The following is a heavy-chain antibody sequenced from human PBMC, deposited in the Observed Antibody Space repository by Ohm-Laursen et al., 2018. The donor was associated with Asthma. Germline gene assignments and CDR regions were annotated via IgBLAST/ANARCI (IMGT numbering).Heavy chain of an antibody. J-gene: IGHJ4*02. V-gene: IGHV4-59*12. CDR3: ARDPVAAAGIFDY. D-gene: IGHD6-13*01. CDR2: IYYSGST. CDR1: GGSISSYY. Sequence: TLSLTCTVSGGSISSYYWSWIRQPPGKGLEWIGYIYYSGSTNYNPSLKSRVTISVDTSKNQFSLKLSSVTAADTAVYYCARDPVAAAGIFDYWGQGTLVTVSS.